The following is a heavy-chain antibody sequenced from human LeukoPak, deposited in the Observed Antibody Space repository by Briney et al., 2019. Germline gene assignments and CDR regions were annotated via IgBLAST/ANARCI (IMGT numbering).Heavy chain of an antibody. J-gene: IGHJ4*02. Sequence: ASVKVSCKASGYTFTGYYMHWVRQAPGQGLEWMGWINPNSGGTNYAQKFQGRVTMTRDTSISTAYMELSRLRSDDTAVYYCARAYYGSESYYRGYYWGQGTLVTVSS. D-gene: IGHD3-10*01. CDR1: GYTFTGYY. CDR3: ARAYYGSESYYRGYY. CDR2: INPNSGGT. V-gene: IGHV1-2*02.